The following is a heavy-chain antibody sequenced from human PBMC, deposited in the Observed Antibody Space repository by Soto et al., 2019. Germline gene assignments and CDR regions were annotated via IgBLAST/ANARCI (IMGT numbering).Heavy chain of an antibody. CDR2: IYYSGNT. D-gene: IGHD1-20*01. CDR3: ARHGPMTYTWNQLDD. V-gene: IGHV4-39*01. Sequence: LQLQESVPGLVKPSETLSLTCTVSGGSISSSSYYWGWIRQPPGEGLEWIVTIYYSGNTYYNPSLKSRVPISVDTSKTQFSLKLSSVTAADTAVDYCARHGPMTYTWNQLDDWGQGTLVTVSS. J-gene: IGHJ4*02. CDR1: GGSISSSSYY.